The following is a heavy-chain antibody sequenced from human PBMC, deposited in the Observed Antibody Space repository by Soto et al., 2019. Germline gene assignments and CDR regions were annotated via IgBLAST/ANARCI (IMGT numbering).Heavy chain of an antibody. CDR3: ARGRGPAARLSWFDP. Sequence: AASVKVSCKASGYTFTSYGISWVRQAPGQGLEWMGWISAYNGNTNYAQKRQGRVTMTTDPSTSTAYTELRSLRPADTAVYYCARGRGPAARLSWFDPWGQGTLVTVSS. V-gene: IGHV1-18*01. CDR2: ISAYNGNT. D-gene: IGHD2-2*01. J-gene: IGHJ5*02. CDR1: GYTFTSYG.